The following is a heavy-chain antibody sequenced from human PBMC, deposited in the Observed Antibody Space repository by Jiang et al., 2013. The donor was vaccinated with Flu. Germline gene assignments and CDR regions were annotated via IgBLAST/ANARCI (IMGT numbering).Heavy chain of an antibody. V-gene: IGHV2-70*04. Sequence: KPTQTLTLTCTFSGFSLSTSGMRVSWIRQPPGKALEWLARIDWDDDKFYSTSLKTRLTISKDTSKNQVVLTMTNMDPVDTATYYCARMGQWLVGDAFDIWGQGTMVTVSS. CDR1: GFSLSTSGMR. CDR3: ARMGQWLVGDAFDI. D-gene: IGHD6-19*01. CDR2: IDWDDDK. J-gene: IGHJ3*02.